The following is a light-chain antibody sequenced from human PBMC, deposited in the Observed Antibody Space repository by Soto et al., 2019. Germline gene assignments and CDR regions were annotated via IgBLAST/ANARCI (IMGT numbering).Light chain of an antibody. CDR2: DVS. J-gene: IGLJ2*01. V-gene: IGLV2-14*01. CDR1: SSDVGGYNY. Sequence: QSALTQPASVSGSPGQSITISCTGTSSDVGGYNYVSWYQQHPGKAPKVIIYDVSNRPSGVSNRFSGSKSGNTASLTISGLQAEDEADYYCSSYTSSGSFVVFGGGTKLTGL. CDR3: SSYTSSGSFVV.